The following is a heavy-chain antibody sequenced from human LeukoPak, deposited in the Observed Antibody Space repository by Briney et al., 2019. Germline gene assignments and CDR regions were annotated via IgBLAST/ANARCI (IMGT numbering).Heavy chain of an antibody. J-gene: IGHJ4*02. CDR3: ARQGSGSYKLDY. Sequence: ASVKVSCKASGYTFSDYYMHWVRQAPGQGLEWMGWINPNSGDTRFAQHFKGRVTMTTDTSISTTYMEMNSLTSDDTAVFYCARQGSGSYKLDYWGQGTQVTVSS. V-gene: IGHV1-2*02. D-gene: IGHD3-10*01. CDR1: GYTFSDYY. CDR2: INPNSGDT.